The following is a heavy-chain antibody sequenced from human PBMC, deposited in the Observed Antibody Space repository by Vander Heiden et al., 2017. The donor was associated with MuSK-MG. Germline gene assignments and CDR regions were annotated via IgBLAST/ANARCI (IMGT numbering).Heavy chain of an antibody. Sequence: EVQLSESGGGLVQPGGSLRLSCAASGFPFSTYAMSWVRQAPGKGLEWVSVISGSGGSTYYADSVKGRFTISRDNSRNTLDLQMNSLRAEDTAVYYCAKDYSTTWYSGNDAFDIWGQGTMVTVSS. CDR1: GFPFSTYA. CDR3: AKDYSTTWYSGNDAFDI. D-gene: IGHD6-13*01. V-gene: IGHV3-23*01. J-gene: IGHJ3*02. CDR2: ISGSGGST.